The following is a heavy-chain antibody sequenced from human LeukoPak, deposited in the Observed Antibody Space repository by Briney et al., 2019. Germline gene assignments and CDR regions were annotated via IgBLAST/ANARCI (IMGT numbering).Heavy chain of an antibody. D-gene: IGHD1-1*01. J-gene: IGHJ4*02. CDR3: AKDTPKEEIPILDG. Sequence: GSLRLSCAASGFTFSSYSMNWVRQAPGKGLEWVSSISSSSSYIYYADSVKGRFTISRDNSKNTLYLQMNSLRAEDTAVYYCAKDTPKEEIPILDGWGQGTLVTVSS. CDR1: GFTFSSYS. CDR2: ISSSSSYI. V-gene: IGHV3-21*04.